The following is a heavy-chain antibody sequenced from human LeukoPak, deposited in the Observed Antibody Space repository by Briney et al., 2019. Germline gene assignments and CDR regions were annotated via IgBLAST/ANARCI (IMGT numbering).Heavy chain of an antibody. CDR2: IGGSGGST. CDR3: AKDIVVVTAGSNAFDI. CDR1: GFTFSSYA. J-gene: IGHJ3*02. D-gene: IGHD2-21*02. V-gene: IGHV3-23*01. Sequence: GGSLRLSCAASGFTFSSYAMSRVRQAPGKGLEWVPAIGGSGGSTYYADSVKGRFTISRDNSKNTLYLQMNSLRAEDTAVYYCAKDIVVVTAGSNAFDIWGQGTMVTVSS.